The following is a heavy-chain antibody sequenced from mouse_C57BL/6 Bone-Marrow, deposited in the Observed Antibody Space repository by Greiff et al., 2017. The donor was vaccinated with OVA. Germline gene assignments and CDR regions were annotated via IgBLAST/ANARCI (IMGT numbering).Heavy chain of an antibody. D-gene: IGHD1-2*01. J-gene: IGHJ1*03. CDR2: ISDGGSYT. CDR1: GFTFSSYA. V-gene: IGHV5-4*01. CDR3: ARDGITTAAWYFDV. Sequence: VQLKESGGGLVKPGGSLKLSCAASGFTFSSYAMSWVRQTPEKRLEWVATISDGGSYTYYPDNVKGRFTISRDNAKNNLYLQMSHLKSEDTAMYYCARDGITTAAWYFDVWGTGTTVTVSS.